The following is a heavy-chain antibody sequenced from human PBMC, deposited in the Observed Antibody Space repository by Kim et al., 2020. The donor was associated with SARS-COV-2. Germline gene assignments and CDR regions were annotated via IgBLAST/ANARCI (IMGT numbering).Heavy chain of an antibody. J-gene: IGHJ6*02. Sequence: ASVKVSCKASGYTFTSYGISWVRQAPGQGLEWMGWISSYNGNTNYAQKLQGRVTMTTDTSTSTAYMELRSLRSDDTAVYYCAREGEHYGSGRNYCYYGMDVWGQGTTVTVSS. D-gene: IGHD3-10*01. CDR3: AREGEHYGSGRNYCYYGMDV. CDR2: ISSYNGNT. V-gene: IGHV1-18*01. CDR1: GYTFTSYG.